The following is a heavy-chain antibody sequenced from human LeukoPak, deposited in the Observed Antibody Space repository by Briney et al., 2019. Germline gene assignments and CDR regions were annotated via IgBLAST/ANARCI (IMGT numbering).Heavy chain of an antibody. D-gene: IGHD2-8*02. Sequence: PGGSLRLSCAASGFIFSSYGMHWVRQPSGNGLEWVGRIRSKANNYATAYGASMKGRFTISRDDSENMAYLQMNSLKTEDTAVYYCAIRLPHTGGYRFDYWGRGTLVTVSS. CDR1: GFIFSSYG. J-gene: IGHJ4*02. CDR2: IRSKANNYAT. CDR3: AIRLPHTGGYRFDY. V-gene: IGHV3-73*01.